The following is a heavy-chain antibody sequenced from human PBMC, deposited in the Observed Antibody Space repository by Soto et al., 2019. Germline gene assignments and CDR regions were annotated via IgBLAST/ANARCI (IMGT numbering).Heavy chain of an antibody. Sequence: PAETLSLTCTVSGGSIISGDYYFIGIRQPPWNGLEWIGYIYYSGSTYYNPSLKSRVTISVDTSKNQFSLKLSSVTAADTAVYYCARVNIVVVPAAMQIYYYYGMDVWGQGTTVTVSS. CDR3: ARVNIVVVPAAMQIYYYYGMDV. CDR2: IYYSGST. CDR1: GGSIISGDYY. V-gene: IGHV4-30-4*01. J-gene: IGHJ6*02. D-gene: IGHD2-2*01.